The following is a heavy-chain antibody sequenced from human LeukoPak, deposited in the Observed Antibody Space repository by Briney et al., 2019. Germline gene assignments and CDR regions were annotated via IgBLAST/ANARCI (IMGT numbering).Heavy chain of an antibody. D-gene: IGHD6-19*01. CDR1: GYAFTSYG. V-gene: IGHV1-18*01. Sequence: ASVKVSCKASGYAFTSYGISWVRQAPGQGLEWMGWISAYNGNTNYAQKLQGRVTMTTDTSTSTAYMELRSLRSDDTAVYYCARDPKYTSGWYPPDYWGQGTLVTVSS. J-gene: IGHJ4*02. CDR2: ISAYNGNT. CDR3: ARDPKYTSGWYPPDY.